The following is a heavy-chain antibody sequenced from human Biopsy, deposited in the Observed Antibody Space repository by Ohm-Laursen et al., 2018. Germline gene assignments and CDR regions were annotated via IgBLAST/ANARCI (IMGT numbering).Heavy chain of an antibody. CDR1: GFTFNSHE. V-gene: IGHV3-48*03. CDR3: ASDLNGDPSAFDY. CDR2: ITGSSSTI. Sequence: SLRLSCSASGFTFNSHEMNWVRQAPGKGLEWISYITGSSSTIYYADSVKGRFTISRDNSKNTLFLQMNSLRAADTAIYYCASDLNGDPSAFDYWGQGTPVTVSS. D-gene: IGHD4-17*01. J-gene: IGHJ4*02.